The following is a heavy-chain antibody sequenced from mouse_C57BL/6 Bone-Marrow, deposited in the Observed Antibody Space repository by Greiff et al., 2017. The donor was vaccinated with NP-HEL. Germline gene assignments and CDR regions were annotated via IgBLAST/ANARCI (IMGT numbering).Heavy chain of an antibody. CDR2: IYPRSGNT. V-gene: IGHV1-81*01. J-gene: IGHJ2*01. CDR3: AREGDYGSSPDYFDY. Sequence: QVQLQQSGAELARPGASVKLSCKASGYTFTSYGISWVKQRTGQGLEWIGEIYPRSGNTYYNEKFKGKATLTADKSSSTAYMELRSLTSEDSAVYFCAREGDYGSSPDYFDYWGQGTTLTVSS. D-gene: IGHD1-1*01. CDR1: GYTFTSYG.